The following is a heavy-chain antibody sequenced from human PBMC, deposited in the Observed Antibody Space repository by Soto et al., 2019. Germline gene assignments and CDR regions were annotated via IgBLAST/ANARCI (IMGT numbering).Heavy chain of an antibody. CDR3: ARDDYGGPPGRYFGL. CDR2: IYYSGCT. CDR1: GGSISSGDYY. D-gene: IGHD4-17*01. V-gene: IGHV4-30-4*01. J-gene: IGHJ2*01. Sequence: QVQLQESGPGLVKPSQTLSLTCTVSGGSISSGDYYWSWIRQPPGKGLEWIGYIYYSGCTYYNPSLQMRVTRSVDTSKSQVSRKLSSVTAADTAVCYCARDDYGGPPGRYFGLWGRGTLVTVAS.